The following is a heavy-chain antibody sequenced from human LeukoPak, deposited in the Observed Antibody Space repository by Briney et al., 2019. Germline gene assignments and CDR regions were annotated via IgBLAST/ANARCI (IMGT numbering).Heavy chain of an antibody. D-gene: IGHD6-13*01. Sequence: EASVKVSCKASGYTFTSYGISWVRQAPGQGLEWMGWISAYNGNTNYAQKLQGRVTMTTDTSTSTAYMELRSLRSDDTAVYYCARDAWPIAAGGTTLVGNWFDPWGQGTLVTVSS. CDR3: ARDAWPIAAGGTTLVGNWFDP. CDR1: GYTFTSYG. CDR2: ISAYNGNT. J-gene: IGHJ5*02. V-gene: IGHV1-18*01.